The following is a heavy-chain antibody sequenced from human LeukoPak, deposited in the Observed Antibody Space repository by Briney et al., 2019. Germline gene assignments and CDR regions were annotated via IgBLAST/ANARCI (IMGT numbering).Heavy chain of an antibody. D-gene: IGHD5/OR15-5a*01. CDR2: IKPDGSEK. CDR3: ARDRLKASY. Sequence: GGSLRLSCAASGFSFSTYWMAWVRQAPGKGLEWVANIKPDGSEKYYVDSVKGRFTISRDNAKNSLYLQMDSLRAEDTAVYYCARDRLKASYWGQGTLVTVSS. J-gene: IGHJ4*02. CDR1: GFSFSTYW. V-gene: IGHV3-7*01.